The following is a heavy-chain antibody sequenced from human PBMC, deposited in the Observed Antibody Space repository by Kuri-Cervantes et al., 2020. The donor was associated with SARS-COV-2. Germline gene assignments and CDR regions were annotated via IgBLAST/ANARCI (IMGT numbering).Heavy chain of an antibody. J-gene: IGHJ4*02. CDR2: ISYDGNNK. D-gene: IGHD2-15*01. Sequence: GESRKISCAVSGFTFTSRAMHWVRQAPGSGLEWVALISYDGNNKFYADSVKGRFTISRDNSKNTLYLQMNSLRAEDTAVYYCAKDQHGIVVVVAAIDYWGQGTLVTVSS. CDR3: AKDQHGIVVVVAAIDY. V-gene: IGHV3-30*18. CDR1: GFTFTSRA.